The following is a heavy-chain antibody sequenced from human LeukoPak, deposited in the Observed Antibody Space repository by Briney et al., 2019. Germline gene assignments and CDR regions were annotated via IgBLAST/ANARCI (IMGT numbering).Heavy chain of an antibody. CDR2: INHSGST. D-gene: IGHD6-13*01. CDR3: ATRPDIASTGPGWFDP. CDR1: GGSFSGYY. Sequence: PSETLSLTCAVYGGSFSGYYWSWISQPPGKGLEWIREINHSGSTNYNSSLKSRVTISVDTSKNQFSLTLSSVTAADTAVYYCATRPDIASTGPGWFDPWGQGTLVTVSS. J-gene: IGHJ5*02. V-gene: IGHV4-34*01.